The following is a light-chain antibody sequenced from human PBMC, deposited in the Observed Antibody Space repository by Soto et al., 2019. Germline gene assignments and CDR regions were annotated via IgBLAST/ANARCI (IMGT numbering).Light chain of an antibody. CDR1: SSDVGSYNR. V-gene: IGLV2-18*02. CDR2: EVS. CDR3: SSYTSSSTDV. Sequence: QSALTQPPSVSGSPGQSVTISCTGTSSDVGSYNRVSWYQQPPGTAPKLMIYEVSDRPSGVPDRFSGSKSGNTASLTISGLQAEDEADYYCSSYTSSSTDVFGTGTKVIVL. J-gene: IGLJ1*01.